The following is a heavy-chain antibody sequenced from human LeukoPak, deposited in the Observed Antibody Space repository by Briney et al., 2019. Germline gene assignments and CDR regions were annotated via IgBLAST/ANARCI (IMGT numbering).Heavy chain of an antibody. V-gene: IGHV3-74*01. D-gene: IGHD1-26*01. CDR1: AFTFSSYW. CDR3: AREIVGATNTVGAFDI. J-gene: IGHJ3*02. CDR2: IKGDESSI. Sequence: PGGSLRLSCAASAFTFSSYWMHWVRQAPGKGLEWVSRIKGDESSINYADSVEGRFTISRDNAKNTVYLQMSSLRAEDTAVYYCAREIVGATNTVGAFDIWGQGTMVTVSS.